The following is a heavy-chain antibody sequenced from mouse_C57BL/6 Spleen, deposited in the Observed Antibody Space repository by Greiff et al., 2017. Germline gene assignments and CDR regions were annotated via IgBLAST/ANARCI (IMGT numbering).Heavy chain of an antibody. J-gene: IGHJ2*01. CDR3: ARSGGLRGDY. CDR2: IDPSDSYT. D-gene: IGHD2-4*01. CDR1: GYTFTSYW. V-gene: IGHV1-69*01. Sequence: VQLQQPGAELVMPGASVKLSCKASGYTFTSYWMHWVKQRPGQGLEWIGEIDPSDSYTNYNQKFKGKSTLTVDKSSSTAYMQRSSLTSEASAVYYCARSGGLRGDYWGQGTTRTVSS.